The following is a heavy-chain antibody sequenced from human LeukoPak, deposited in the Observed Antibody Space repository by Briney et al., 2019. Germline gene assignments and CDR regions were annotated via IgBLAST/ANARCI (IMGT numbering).Heavy chain of an antibody. CDR1: GFTFNNAR. CDR2: ISSSSTTI. Sequence: GGPLRLSCEASGFTFNNARMNWVRQAPGKGLEWVSSISSSSTTIYYADSVKGRFTISRDNAKNSLYLQMNSLRDEDTAVYYCARLAVWGSYRLFDYWGQGTLVTVSS. CDR3: ARLAVWGSYRLFDY. J-gene: IGHJ4*02. D-gene: IGHD3-16*02. V-gene: IGHV3-48*02.